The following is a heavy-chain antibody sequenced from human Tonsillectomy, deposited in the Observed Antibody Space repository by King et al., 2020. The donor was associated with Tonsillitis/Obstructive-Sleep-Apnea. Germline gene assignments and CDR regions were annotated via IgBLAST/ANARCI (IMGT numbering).Heavy chain of an antibody. J-gene: IGHJ4*01. CDR1: GYTFTTYY. CDR2: INPSGGTT. Sequence: QLVQSGAEVKKPGASVKVSCKTSGYTFTTYYMHWVRQAPGQGLEWMGIINPSGGTTTCAQKFQGRVTMTRDTSTSTVYMDVSSLKSEDTAIYYCARGLKNCNTTSCYELDYWGKEPWSPSPQ. CDR3: ARGLKNCNTTSCYELDY. D-gene: IGHD2-2*01. V-gene: IGHV1-46*01.